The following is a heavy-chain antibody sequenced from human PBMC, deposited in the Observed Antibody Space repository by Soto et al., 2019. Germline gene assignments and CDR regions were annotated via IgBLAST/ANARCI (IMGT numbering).Heavy chain of an antibody. CDR1: GYTFTGYY. Sequence: QVQLVQSGAEVKKPGASVKVSCKASGYTFTGYYIHWVRQAPGQGLEWMGWINPNSGGTKYPQKFPGRVTMTRDTSIRTVYMSLTGLKSDDTAVYFCARDLATGGGSAGFDYWGQGTLVAVSS. CDR3: ARDLATGGGSAGFDY. D-gene: IGHD2-15*01. J-gene: IGHJ4*02. CDR2: INPNSGGT. V-gene: IGHV1-2*02.